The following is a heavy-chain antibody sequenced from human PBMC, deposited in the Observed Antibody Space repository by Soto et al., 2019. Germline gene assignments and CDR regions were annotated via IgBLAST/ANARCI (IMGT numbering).Heavy chain of an antibody. CDR3: ASRSAGITMIEYGMDV. J-gene: IGHJ6*02. CDR2: ISAYNGNT. Sequence: GASVKVSCKASGYTFTSYGISWVRQAPGQGLEWMGWISAYNGNTNYAQKLQGRVTMTTDTSTSTAYMELRSLRSDDTAVYYCASRSAGITMIEYGMDVWGQGTTVTVSS. V-gene: IGHV1-18*01. D-gene: IGHD3-22*01. CDR1: GYTFTSYG.